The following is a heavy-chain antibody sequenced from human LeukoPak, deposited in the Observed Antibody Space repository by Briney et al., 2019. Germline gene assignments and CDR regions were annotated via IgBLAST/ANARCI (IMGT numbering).Heavy chain of an antibody. J-gene: IGHJ6*02. CDR1: GGSISSYY. D-gene: IGHD5-18*01. V-gene: IGHV4-59*08. CDR3: ARQVGYSYGYYYYGMDV. Sequence: SETLSLTRTVAGGSISSYYCSCVRQHPGKGMEWHGYIYYSGSTNYNPSLKGRFTISVDTSKNQFSLKLSSVTAADTAVYYCARQVGYSYGYYYYGMDVWGQGTTVTVSS. CDR2: IYYSGST.